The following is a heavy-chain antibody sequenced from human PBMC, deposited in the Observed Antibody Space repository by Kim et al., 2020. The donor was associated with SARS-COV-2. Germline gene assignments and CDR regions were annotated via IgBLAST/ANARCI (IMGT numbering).Heavy chain of an antibody. Sequence: GGSLRLSCAASGFTFSSYGMNWVRQAPGKGLEWVAVISYDGSNKYYADSVKGRFTISRDNSKNTLYLQMNSLRAEDTAVYYCAKDMRYYDILTGYYMSRAGYYYYGMDVWGQGTTVTVSS. CDR3: AKDMRYYDILTGYYMSRAGYYYYGMDV. CDR1: GFTFSSYG. CDR2: ISYDGSNK. J-gene: IGHJ6*02. D-gene: IGHD3-9*01. V-gene: IGHV3-30*18.